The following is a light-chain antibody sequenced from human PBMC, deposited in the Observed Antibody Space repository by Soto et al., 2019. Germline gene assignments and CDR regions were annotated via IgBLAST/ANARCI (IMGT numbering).Light chain of an antibody. V-gene: IGKV3-20*01. CDR1: QSVRSSY. CDR2: GAS. Sequence: EIVLTQSPGTLSLSPGERATLSCRASQSVRSSYLAWYQQKPGQAPRPLIYGASSRATGIPDRFSGSGSGTDFTLTISRLEPEDFAVYYCQQYGDLYTFGQGTKVDIK. CDR3: QQYGDLYT. J-gene: IGKJ2*01.